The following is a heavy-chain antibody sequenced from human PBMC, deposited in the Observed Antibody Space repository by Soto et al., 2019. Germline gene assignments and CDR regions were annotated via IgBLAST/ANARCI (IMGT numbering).Heavy chain of an antibody. J-gene: IGHJ3*02. CDR3: ARASLPGYLNVGFDI. D-gene: IGHD6-13*01. Sequence: QVQLVQSGAEVKKPGASVKVSCKAYGYTFTSYGISWVRRASGQGLEWMGWISAYNGNTNYAQKLQGRVTMTTDTSTSTAYMELRSLRSDDTAVYYCARASLPGYLNVGFDIWGQGTMVTVSS. CDR1: GYTFTSYG. V-gene: IGHV1-18*01. CDR2: ISAYNGNT.